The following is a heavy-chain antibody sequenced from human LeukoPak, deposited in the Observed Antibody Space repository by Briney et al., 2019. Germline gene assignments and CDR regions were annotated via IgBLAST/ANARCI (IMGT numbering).Heavy chain of an antibody. J-gene: IGHJ4*02. CDR2: IKEDGSAK. V-gene: IGHV3-7*04. D-gene: IGHD1-26*01. CDR3: ARDAEGGTYRY. Sequence: GGSLRLFCAASGFTFSASWMSWVRQAPGKGLEWVANIKEDGSAKYYVDSVTGRFTISRDNAKNSLFLQMNSLRAEDTAVYYCARDAEGGTYRYWGQGTLVTVSS. CDR1: GFTFSASW.